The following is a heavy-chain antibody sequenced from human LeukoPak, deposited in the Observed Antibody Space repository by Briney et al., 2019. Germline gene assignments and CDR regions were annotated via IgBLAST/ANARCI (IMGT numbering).Heavy chain of an antibody. CDR2: INHSGST. J-gene: IGHJ4*02. CDR3: AVITHYYFDY. V-gene: IGHV4-34*01. Sequence: PSETLSLTCAVYGGSFSGYYWSWIRQPPGKGLEWIGEINHSGSTNYNPSLKSRVTISVDTFKNQFSLKLSSVTAADTAVYYCAVITHYYFDYWGQGTLVTVSS. D-gene: IGHD3-22*01. CDR1: GGSFSGYY.